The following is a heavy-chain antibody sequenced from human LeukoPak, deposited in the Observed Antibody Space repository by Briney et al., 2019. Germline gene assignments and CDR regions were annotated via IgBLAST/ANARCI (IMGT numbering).Heavy chain of an antibody. CDR3: ARGDDFETDAFDI. CDR1: GFTFSSYG. D-gene: IGHD3/OR15-3a*01. J-gene: IGHJ3*02. Sequence: GGSLRLSCAASGFTFSSYGMHWVRQAPGKGLEWVAFIRYDGSNKYYADSVKGRFTISRDNSKNTPYLQMNSLRAEDTAVYYCARGDDFETDAFDIWGQGTMVTVSS. CDR2: IRYDGSNK. V-gene: IGHV3-30*02.